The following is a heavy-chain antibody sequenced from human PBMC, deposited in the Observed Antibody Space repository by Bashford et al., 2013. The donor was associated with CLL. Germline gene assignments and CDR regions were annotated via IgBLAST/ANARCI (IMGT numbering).Heavy chain of an antibody. J-gene: IGHJ4*02. CDR3: ARLPKSWHYDFWSGYWGPYFDY. CDR2: IIPIFGTA. D-gene: IGHD3-3*01. CDR1: EAPSAAML. V-gene: IGHV1-69*13. Sequence: SVKGLLQGLLEAPSAAMLSAGCDRPRGQGLEWMGGIIPIFGTANYAQKFQGRVTITADESTSTAYMELSSLRSEDTAVYYCARLPKSWHYDFWSGYWGPYFDYWGQGNPGSPSPQ.